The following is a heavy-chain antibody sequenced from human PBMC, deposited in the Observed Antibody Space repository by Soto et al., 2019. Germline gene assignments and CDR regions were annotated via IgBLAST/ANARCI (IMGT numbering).Heavy chain of an antibody. CDR2: ISYDGSNK. D-gene: IGHD3-22*01. Sequence: LRLSCGASGFTFRSYAMHWARQTPGKGLEWVAVISYDGSNKHYADSVKGRFSISRDNSKNMLYLQMDSLSTEDTAVYYCVRSMIIVVRLIGLDYWGKGTLVTVSS. CDR3: VRSMIIVVRLIGLDY. V-gene: IGHV3-30-3*01. CDR1: GFTFRSYA. J-gene: IGHJ4*02.